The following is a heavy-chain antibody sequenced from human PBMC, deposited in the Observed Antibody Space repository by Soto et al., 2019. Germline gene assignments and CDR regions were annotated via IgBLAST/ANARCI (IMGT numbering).Heavy chain of an antibody. D-gene: IGHD2-8*01. CDR2: ISHSGST. CDR3: ARRIVLTVYATGIPGGAPLLG. J-gene: IGHJ4*02. V-gene: IGHV4-34*01. Sequence: QVQLQQWGAGLLKPSETLSLTCAVYGGSFSGYYWTWIRQSPGKGLEWIGEISHSGSTNYNPSLKSRVTISVDTSKNQFSLNLSSVTAADTAIYFCARRIVLTVYATGIPGGAPLLGWGQGTLVTVSS. CDR1: GGSFSGYY.